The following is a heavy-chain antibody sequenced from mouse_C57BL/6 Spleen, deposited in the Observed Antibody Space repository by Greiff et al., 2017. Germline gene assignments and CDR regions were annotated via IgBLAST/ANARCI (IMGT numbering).Heavy chain of an antibody. CDR2: IHPNSGST. CDR1: GYTFTSYW. V-gene: IGHV1-64*01. Sequence: VQLQQPGAELVKPGASVKLSCKASGYTFTSYWMHWVKQRPGQGLEWIGMIHPNSGSTNYNEKFKSKATLTVDKSSSPAYMQLSSLTSEDSAVYYCAREEQYDDDGAWFAYWGQGTLVTVSA. CDR3: AREEQYDDDGAWFAY. D-gene: IGHD2-4*01. J-gene: IGHJ3*01.